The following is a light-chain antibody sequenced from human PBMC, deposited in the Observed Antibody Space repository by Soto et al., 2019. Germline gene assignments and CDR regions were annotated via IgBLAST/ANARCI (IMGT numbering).Light chain of an antibody. CDR1: SSYVGAYNS. Sequence: QSVLTQPASVSGSPGQSIAISCTGTSSYVGAYNSVSWYQQHPGRAPKLMIHDVSNRPSGVSNRFSGSKSGNTASLTISGLQAEDEADYYCSSYTSSSTYVFGTGTKVTVL. V-gene: IGLV2-14*03. CDR2: DVS. CDR3: SSYTSSSTYV. J-gene: IGLJ1*01.